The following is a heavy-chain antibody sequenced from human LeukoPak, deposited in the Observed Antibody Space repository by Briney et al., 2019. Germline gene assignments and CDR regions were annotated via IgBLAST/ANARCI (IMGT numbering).Heavy chain of an antibody. CDR2: ISSSSSYI. D-gene: IGHD6-13*01. CDR3: ATTSSSSWDYFDY. Sequence: GGSLRLSCAASGFTFSSYSMNWVRQAPEKGLEWVSSISSSSSYIYYADSVKGRFTISRDNTKNSLYLQMNSLRAEDTAVYYCATTSSSSWDYFDYWGQGTLVTVSS. J-gene: IGHJ4*02. CDR1: GFTFSSYS. V-gene: IGHV3-21*01.